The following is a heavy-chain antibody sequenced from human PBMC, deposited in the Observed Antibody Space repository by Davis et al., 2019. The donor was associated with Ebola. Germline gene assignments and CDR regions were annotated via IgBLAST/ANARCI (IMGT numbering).Heavy chain of an antibody. CDR1: GFTFGDYA. J-gene: IGHJ4*02. CDR2: IRSKANSYAT. CDR3: SGTTMTTDY. Sequence: GESLKISCTASGFTFGDYAMSWVRQASGKGLEWVGRIRSKANSYATAYAASVKGRFTISRDDSKNTAYLQMNSLKTEDTAVYYCSGTTMTTDYWGQGTLVTVSS. D-gene: IGHD4-17*01. V-gene: IGHV3-73*01.